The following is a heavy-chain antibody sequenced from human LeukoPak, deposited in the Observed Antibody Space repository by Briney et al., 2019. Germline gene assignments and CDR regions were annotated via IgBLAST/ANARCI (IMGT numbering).Heavy chain of an antibody. Sequence: RASVKVSCKASGHTFNGYYIHWVRQAPGQGLDWMGWINPDSGGTDYAQKFQDRVTMTRDTSISTAYLEVISLTFDDTAVYYCASTDPTGTYSSSFYYWGQGTLVTVSS. CDR3: ASTDPTGTYSSSFYY. CDR2: INPDSGGT. CDR1: GHTFNGYY. D-gene: IGHD1-26*01. V-gene: IGHV1-2*02. J-gene: IGHJ4*02.